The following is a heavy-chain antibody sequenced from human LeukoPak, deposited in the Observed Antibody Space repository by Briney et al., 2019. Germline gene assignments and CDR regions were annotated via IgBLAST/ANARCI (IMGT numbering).Heavy chain of an antibody. CDR2: ISGSGGST. CDR1: GFTFSSYA. CDR3: AKQRGTAMVGYYFDY. Sequence: PGGSLRLSCAASGFTFSSYAMSLVRQAPGKGLEWVSAISGSGGSTYYADSVKGRFTISRDNSKNTLYLQMNSLRAEDTAVYYCAKQRGTAMVGYYFDYWGQGTLVTVSS. V-gene: IGHV3-23*01. D-gene: IGHD5-18*01. J-gene: IGHJ4*02.